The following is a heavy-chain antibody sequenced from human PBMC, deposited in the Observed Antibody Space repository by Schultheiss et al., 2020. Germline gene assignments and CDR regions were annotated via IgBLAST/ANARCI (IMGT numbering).Heavy chain of an antibody. J-gene: IGHJ4*02. V-gene: IGHV3-7*03. Sequence: GGSLRLSCAASGFTFSSYGMHWVRQAPGKGLEWVANIKQDGSEKYYVDSVKGRFTISRDNAKNSLYLQMNSLRAEDTAVYYCARDGGRITISENFDYWGQRTLVTVSS. CDR2: IKQDGSEK. CDR1: GFTFSSYG. CDR3: ARDGGRITISENFDY. D-gene: IGHD3-9*01.